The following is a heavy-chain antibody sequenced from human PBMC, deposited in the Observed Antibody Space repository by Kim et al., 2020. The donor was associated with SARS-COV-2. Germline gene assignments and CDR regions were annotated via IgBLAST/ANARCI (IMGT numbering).Heavy chain of an antibody. J-gene: IGHJ6*02. CDR2: ISSSSSTI. V-gene: IGHV3-48*02. Sequence: GGSLRLSCAASGFIFSSYSMDWVRQAPGKGLQWVSYISSSSSTIYYADSVKGRFTISRDNAENSLYLQMNSLRDEDMAVYYCVRVGRSSYSMDVWGQGTTVTVSS. D-gene: IGHD2-15*01. CDR3: VRVGRSSYSMDV. CDR1: GFIFSSYS.